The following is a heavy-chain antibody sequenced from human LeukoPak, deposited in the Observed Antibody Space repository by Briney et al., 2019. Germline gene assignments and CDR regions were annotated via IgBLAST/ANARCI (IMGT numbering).Heavy chain of an antibody. CDR2: NSSSSSYI. CDR3: ARDISGWLDY. V-gene: IGHV3-21*01. Sequence: GGSLRLSCAASGFTFSSYSMNWVRQAPGKGLEWVSSNSSSSSYIYYADSMKGRFTISRDNAKNSLYLQMNSLRAEDTAVYYCARDISGWLDYWGQGTLVTVSS. CDR1: GFTFSSYS. D-gene: IGHD6-19*01. J-gene: IGHJ4*02.